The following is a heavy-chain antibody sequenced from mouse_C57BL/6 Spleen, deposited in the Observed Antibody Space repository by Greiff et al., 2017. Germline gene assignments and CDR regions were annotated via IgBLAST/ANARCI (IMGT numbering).Heavy chain of an antibody. CDR3: TRYDYSNSYYAMDY. CDR1: GYTFTDYE. D-gene: IGHD2-5*01. V-gene: IGHV1-15*01. CDR2: IDPETGGT. Sequence: VQLQQSGAELVRPGASVTLSCKASGYTFTDYEMHWVKQTPVHGLEWIGAIDPETGGTAYNQKFKGKAILTADKSSSTAYMELRSLTSEDSAVYYWTRYDYSNSYYAMDYWGQGTSVTVSS. J-gene: IGHJ4*01.